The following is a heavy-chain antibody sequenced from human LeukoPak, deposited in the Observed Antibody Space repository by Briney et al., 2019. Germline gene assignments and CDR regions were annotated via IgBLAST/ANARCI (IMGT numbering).Heavy chain of an antibody. CDR3: AKENTVRGVIKPRSWFDC. V-gene: IGHV3-23*01. Sequence: GGSLRLSCAASGFTFSSYAMSWVRHAPGKGLEWVSAISGSGGSTYYADSVKGRFTISRDNSKNTLYLQMNSLRAEDTAVYYCAKENTVRGVIKPRSWFDCWGEGTLVTVPS. D-gene: IGHD3-10*01. J-gene: IGHJ4*02. CDR1: GFTFSSYA. CDR2: ISGSGGST.